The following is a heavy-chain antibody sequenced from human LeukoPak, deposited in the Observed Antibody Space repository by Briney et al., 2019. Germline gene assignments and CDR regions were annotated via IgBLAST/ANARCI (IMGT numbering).Heavy chain of an antibody. CDR2: ISGSGGST. CDR3: ARVYYDFWSGYH. D-gene: IGHD3-3*01. J-gene: IGHJ5*02. V-gene: IGHV3-23*01. Sequence: GGSLRLSCAASGFTFSSYAMSWVRQAPGKGLECVSAISGSGGSTYYADSVKGRFTISRDNSKNTLYLQMNSLRAEDTAVYYCARVYYDFWSGYHWGQGTLVTVSS. CDR1: GFTFSSYA.